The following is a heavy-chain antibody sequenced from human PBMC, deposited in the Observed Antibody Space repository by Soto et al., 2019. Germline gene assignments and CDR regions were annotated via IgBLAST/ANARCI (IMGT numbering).Heavy chain of an antibody. Sequence: RGESLKISCKGSGYSFTSYWIGWVRQMPGRGLEWMGIIYPGDSDTKYSPSFQGQVTLSADKSISTAYLQWSSLKASDTAMYYCARPNYYDSGSYYFDIWGQGTMVTVSS. CDR3: ARPNYYDSGSYYFDI. V-gene: IGHV5-51*01. CDR2: IYPGDSDT. J-gene: IGHJ3*02. CDR1: GYSFTSYW. D-gene: IGHD3-10*01.